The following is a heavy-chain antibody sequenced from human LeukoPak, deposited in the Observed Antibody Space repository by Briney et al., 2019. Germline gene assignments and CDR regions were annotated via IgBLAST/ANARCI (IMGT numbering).Heavy chain of an antibody. D-gene: IGHD3-9*01. J-gene: IGHJ4*02. CDR2: MNPNSGNT. CDR1: GYTFTSYD. Sequence: ASVKVSCKASGYTFTSYDINWVRQATGQGLEWMGWMNPNSGNTGYAQKFQGRVTITADKSTTTAYMELSNLRSEDTAVYYCARRIGLLTGRYFDYWGQGTLVTVSS. V-gene: IGHV1-8*01. CDR3: ARRIGLLTGRYFDY.